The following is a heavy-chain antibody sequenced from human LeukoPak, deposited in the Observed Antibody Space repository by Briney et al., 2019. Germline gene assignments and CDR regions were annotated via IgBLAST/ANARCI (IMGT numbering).Heavy chain of an antibody. Sequence: GRSLRLSCAASGFTFSSYGMHWVRQAPGKGLEWVAVISYDGSNKYYADSVKGRFTISRDNSKNTLYLQMNSLRAEDTAVYYCAKDSPDYWGQGTLVTVSS. J-gene: IGHJ4*02. V-gene: IGHV3-30*18. CDR3: AKDSPDY. CDR2: ISYDGSNK. CDR1: GFTFSSYG.